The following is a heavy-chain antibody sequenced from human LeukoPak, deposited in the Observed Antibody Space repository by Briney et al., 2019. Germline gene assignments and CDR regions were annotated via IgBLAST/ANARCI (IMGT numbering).Heavy chain of an antibody. V-gene: IGHV3-74*01. CDR2: INNDGSST. J-gene: IGHJ4*02. D-gene: IGHD5-24*01. Sequence: GGSLRLSCAASGFTLSSYWMRWVRQASGKGLAWVSRINNDGSSTVYADSVKGRFTISRDNAKNTLYLQMTSLRPEDTAVYYCTRGLQGPDYWGQGTLVTVSP. CDR3: TRGLQGPDY. CDR1: GFTLSSYW.